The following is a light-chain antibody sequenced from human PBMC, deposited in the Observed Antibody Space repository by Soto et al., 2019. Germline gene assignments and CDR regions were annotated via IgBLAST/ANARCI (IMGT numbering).Light chain of an antibody. Sequence: IHMTQSETSLSASVGDRVTITCRTSQSINSYLNWYHQKPAKAPKLVIYETSNLQSGGPSRFSGSGSGTEFSPPIDSLQPEDFATYYCQQSYTTPRITFGQGTRLENK. CDR2: ETS. CDR1: QSINSY. CDR3: QQSYTTPRIT. J-gene: IGKJ5*01. V-gene: IGKV1-39*01.